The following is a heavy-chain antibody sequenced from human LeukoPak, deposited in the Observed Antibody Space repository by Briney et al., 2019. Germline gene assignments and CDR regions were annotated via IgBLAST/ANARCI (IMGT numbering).Heavy chain of an antibody. V-gene: IGHV4-38-2*02. CDR1: GYSISSGYY. CDR3: ARDYDSSGYFPEDAFDI. CDR2: IYHSGST. J-gene: IGHJ3*02. Sequence: SETLSLTCTVSGYSISSGYYWGWIRQPPGKGLEWIGSIYHSGSTYYNPSLKSRLTISVDTSKNQFSLKLSSVTAADTAVYYCARDYDSSGYFPEDAFDIWGQGTMVTVSS. D-gene: IGHD3-22*01.